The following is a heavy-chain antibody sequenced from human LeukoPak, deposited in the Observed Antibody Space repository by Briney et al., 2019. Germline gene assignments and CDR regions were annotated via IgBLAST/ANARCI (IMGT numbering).Heavy chain of an antibody. D-gene: IGHD2-2*02. V-gene: IGHV4-59*01. CDR2: IYYSGST. J-gene: IGHJ6*02. Sequence: SETLSLTCTVSGGSISNYYWSWIRQPPGKGLEWIGYIYYSGSTDYNPSLESRVTISVDTSKNQFSLKLSSVTAADTAVYYCARHTQGYYYYGMDVWGQGTTVTVSS. CDR3: ARHTQGYYYYGMDV. CDR1: GGSISNYY.